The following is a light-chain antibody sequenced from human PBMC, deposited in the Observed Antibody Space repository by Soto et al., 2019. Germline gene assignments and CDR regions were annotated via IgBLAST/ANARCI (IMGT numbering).Light chain of an antibody. CDR2: DFN. CDR3: CSYADTYTLV. V-gene: IGLV2-11*02. CDR1: SSDVGGYNY. Sequence: QSALTQPRSVSGSPGQSVTISCTGTSSDVGGYNYVSWFQQHPGKAPKLIIYDFNKRPSGVPDRFSGSKSGNTASLAISGLQAADESDYYCCSYADTYTLVFGGGTQLTVL. J-gene: IGLJ2*01.